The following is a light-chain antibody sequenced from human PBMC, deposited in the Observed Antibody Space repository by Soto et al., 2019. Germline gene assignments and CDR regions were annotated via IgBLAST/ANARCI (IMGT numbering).Light chain of an antibody. CDR1: QSITSY. V-gene: IGKV1-39*01. CDR3: QQSYSTPPFT. Sequence: DIQMTQSPSSLSASVGDRVTITCQASQSITSYLNWYQQKPGKAPKLLIYAASNLQSGVPSRFSGSGSGTDFTLTISSLQPEDFATYYCQQSYSTPPFTFGPGTKVDIK. CDR2: AAS. J-gene: IGKJ3*01.